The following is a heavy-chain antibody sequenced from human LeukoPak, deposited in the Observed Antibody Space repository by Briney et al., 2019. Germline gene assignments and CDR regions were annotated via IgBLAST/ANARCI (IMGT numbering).Heavy chain of an antibody. Sequence: ASVKVSCKASGYTFTTYAMNWVRQAPGQGLEWMGWINTNTGNPTYAQGFTGRFVFSLDTSVSTACLQISSLKTEDTAVYYCARDKWGEMATITFDYWGQGTLVTVSS. V-gene: IGHV7-4-1*02. CDR2: INTNTGNP. D-gene: IGHD5-24*01. J-gene: IGHJ4*02. CDR1: GYTFTTYA. CDR3: ARDKWGEMATITFDY.